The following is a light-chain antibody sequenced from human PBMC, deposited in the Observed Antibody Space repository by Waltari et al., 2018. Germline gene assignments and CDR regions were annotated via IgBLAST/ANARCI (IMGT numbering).Light chain of an antibody. J-gene: IGKJ4*01. Sequence: EIVMTQSPATLSVSPGERATLSCRASQSVSSNLAWYQQKPGQAPRLLIYDASTRATGIPARFSGSGSGTEFTLTISSLQPEDFATYYCQQSFNRPPTFGGGTKVEVK. V-gene: IGKV3-15*01. CDR1: QSVSSN. CDR3: QQSFNRPPT. CDR2: DAS.